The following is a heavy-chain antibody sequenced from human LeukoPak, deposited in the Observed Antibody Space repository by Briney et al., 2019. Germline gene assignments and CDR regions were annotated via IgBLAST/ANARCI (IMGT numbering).Heavy chain of an antibody. J-gene: IGHJ4*02. D-gene: IGHD3-22*01. V-gene: IGHV3-7*01. CDR2: IKPDGSEQ. CDR1: GFTFSIYW. CDR3: AGGRRITMTTYFEY. Sequence: GGSLGLSCAASGFTFSIYWMSWVRQAPGRGLEWVANIKPDGSEQHYVDSVKGRLTISRDNAKSSLYLQMNSLRAEDTAVYYCAGGRRITMTTYFEYWGQGILVTVFS.